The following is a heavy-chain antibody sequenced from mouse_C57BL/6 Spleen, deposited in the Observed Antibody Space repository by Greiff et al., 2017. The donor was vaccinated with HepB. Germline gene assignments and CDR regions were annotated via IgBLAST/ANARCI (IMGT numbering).Heavy chain of an antibody. V-gene: IGHV5-9*01. CDR2: ISGGGGNT. CDR3: ARHEDYDGVWFAY. Sequence: EVKVVESGGGLVKPGGSLKLSCAASGFTFSSYTMSWVRQTPEKRLEWVATISGGGGNTYYPDSVKGRFTISRDNAKNTLYLQMSSLRSEDTALYYCARHEDYDGVWFAYWGQGTLVTVSA. CDR1: GFTFSSYT. D-gene: IGHD2-4*01. J-gene: IGHJ3*01.